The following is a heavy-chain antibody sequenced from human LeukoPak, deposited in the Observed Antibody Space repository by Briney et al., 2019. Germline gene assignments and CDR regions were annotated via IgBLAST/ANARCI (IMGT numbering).Heavy chain of an antibody. D-gene: IGHD3/OR15-3a*01. V-gene: IGHV3-30-3*01. CDR2: ISYDGSNK. J-gene: IGHJ5*02. CDR1: GFTFSSYA. Sequence: GRSPRLSCAASGFTFSSYAMHWVRQAPGKGLEWVAVISYDGSNKYYADSVKGRFTISRDNSKNTLYLQMNSLRAEDTAVYYCASEEDSDPWGQGTLVTVSS. CDR3: ASEEDSDP.